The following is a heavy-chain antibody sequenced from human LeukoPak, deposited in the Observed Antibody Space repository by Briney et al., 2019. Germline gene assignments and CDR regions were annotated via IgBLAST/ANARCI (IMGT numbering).Heavy chain of an antibody. CDR1: GFTFSSYA. CDR2: ISYDGSNK. V-gene: IGHV3-30*07. CDR3: VREGGY. Sequence: GGSLRLSCAASGFTFSSYAMHWVRQAPGKGLEWVAVISYDGSNKYYADSVKGRFTISRDNSKNTLYLQMNSRRVEDTAVYYCVREGGYWGQGTLVTVSS. J-gene: IGHJ4*02. D-gene: IGHD3-16*01.